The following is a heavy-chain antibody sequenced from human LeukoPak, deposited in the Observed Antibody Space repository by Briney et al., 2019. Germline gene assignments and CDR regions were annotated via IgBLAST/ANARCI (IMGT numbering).Heavy chain of an antibody. V-gene: IGHV4-30-2*01. CDR3: ASIPTYYFDY. Sequence: TLSLTCSVSGGSISSGGHYWSWIRQPPGMGLEWIGYIFHTGSTFYNPSLKSRVTILVDRSKNQFSLKLTSVTAADTAVYYCASIPTYYFDYWGQGALVTVSS. CDR2: IFHTGST. J-gene: IGHJ4*02. CDR1: GGSISSGGHY.